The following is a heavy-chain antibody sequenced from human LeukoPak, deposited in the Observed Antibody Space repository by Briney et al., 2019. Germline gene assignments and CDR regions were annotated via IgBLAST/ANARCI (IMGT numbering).Heavy chain of an antibody. D-gene: IGHD3-22*01. CDR2: IYYSGSTY. J-gene: IGHJ1*01. CDR3: ALLFYYDGSGPFQH. CDR1: GGSISSYY. V-gene: IGHV4-59*08. Sequence: TPSETLSLTCTVSGGSISSYYWSWIRQPPGKGLEWIGYIYYSGSTYYYNPSLKSRVTMSVDTSKNQFSLKLSSVTAADTAVYYCALLFYYDGSGPFQHWGQGTLVTVSS.